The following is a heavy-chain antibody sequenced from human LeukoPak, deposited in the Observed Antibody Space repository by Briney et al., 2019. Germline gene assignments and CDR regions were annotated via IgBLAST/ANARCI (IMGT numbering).Heavy chain of an antibody. Sequence: GESLKISCKGSGYSFTSYWIGWVRQMPGKGLEWMGIIYPGDSDTRYSPSLQGQVTISADKSISTAYLQWSSLKASDTAMYYCARPPGGYCSGGSCYSEYYFDYWGQGTLVTVSS. CDR1: GYSFTSYW. V-gene: IGHV5-51*01. CDR2: IYPGDSDT. D-gene: IGHD2-15*01. J-gene: IGHJ4*02. CDR3: ARPPGGYCSGGSCYSEYYFDY.